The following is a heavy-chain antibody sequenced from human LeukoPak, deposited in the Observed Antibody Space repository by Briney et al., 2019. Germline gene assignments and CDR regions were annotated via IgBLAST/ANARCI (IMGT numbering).Heavy chain of an antibody. CDR1: GGSISSSSYY. Sequence: PSETLSLTCTVSGGSISSSSYYWGWIRQPPGKGLEWIGSIYYSGSTYYNPSLKSRVTISVDTSKNQFSLKLSSVTAADTAVYYCARLHYGDYEADLHEYNWFDPWGQGTLVTVSS. V-gene: IGHV4-39*01. J-gene: IGHJ5*02. CDR2: IYYSGST. CDR3: ARLHYGDYEADLHEYNWFDP. D-gene: IGHD4-17*01.